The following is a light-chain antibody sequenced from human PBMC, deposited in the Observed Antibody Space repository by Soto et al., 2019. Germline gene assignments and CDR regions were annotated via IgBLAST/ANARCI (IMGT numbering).Light chain of an antibody. V-gene: IGLV1-44*01. Sequence: QSVLTQPPSASGTPGQRVTISCSGSSSNIGSNTVNWYQQLPGTAPTLLIYYNNQRPSGVPDRFSGSKSGSSAPLAISGLQFEDEAHYYCAAWDDSLYGWVFGGGTKLTVL. CDR2: YNN. CDR1: SSNIGSNT. CDR3: AAWDDSLYGWV. J-gene: IGLJ3*02.